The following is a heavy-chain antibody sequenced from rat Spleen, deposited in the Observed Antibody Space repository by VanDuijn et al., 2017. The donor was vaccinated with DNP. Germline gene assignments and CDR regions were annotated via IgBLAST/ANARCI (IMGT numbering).Heavy chain of an antibody. V-gene: IGHV2S12*01. J-gene: IGHJ2*01. D-gene: IGHD1-11*01. Sequence: QVQLKESGPGLVQPSQTLSLTCTVSGFSLTSYGVSWVRQPPGKGLEWIAAISSGGGTYYTSALKSRLSLSRDTSKSQVFLKRNSLQTEDTAIYFCTWERGYGGNQPVLDYWCQGVRVTVSS. CDR1: GFSLTSYG. CDR3: TWERGYGGNQPVLDY. CDR2: ISSGGGT.